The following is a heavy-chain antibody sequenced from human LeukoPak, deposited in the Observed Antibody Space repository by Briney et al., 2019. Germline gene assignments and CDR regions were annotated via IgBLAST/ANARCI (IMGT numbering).Heavy chain of an antibody. CDR2: ISGGGRTT. J-gene: IGHJ4*02. D-gene: IGHD2-15*01. V-gene: IGHV3-23*01. CDR1: GFTFSNHA. Sequence: GGSLRLSCAASGFTFSNHAMSWVRQAPGKGLQWVAVISGGGRTTEYEDFVKGRFTISRDNSKNALSLQMNSLTVEDTAIYFCAKNVVVKRYIDFWGQGTLVTVSS. CDR3: AKNVVVKRYIDF.